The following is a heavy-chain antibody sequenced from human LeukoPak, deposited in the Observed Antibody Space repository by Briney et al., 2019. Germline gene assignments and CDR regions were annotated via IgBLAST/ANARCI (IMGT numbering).Heavy chain of an antibody. D-gene: IGHD4-17*01. Sequence: QPGRSLRLSCAASGFTFDDHDMHWVRQAPGKGPEWVSGITWDSGITGYADSVKGRFTISRDNTKNSLYLQMNSLRAEDTAVYYCARGSPNGDYFDYWGQGTLVTVSS. J-gene: IGHJ4*02. CDR2: ITWDSGIT. V-gene: IGHV3-9*01. CDR3: ARGSPNGDYFDY. CDR1: GFTFDDHD.